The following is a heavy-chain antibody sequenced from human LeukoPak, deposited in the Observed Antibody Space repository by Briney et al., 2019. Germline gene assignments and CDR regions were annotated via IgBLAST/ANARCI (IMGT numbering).Heavy chain of an antibody. Sequence: GGSLRLSCAASGFTFSSYWMHWVRQAPGKGLVWVSHINSDGSSTSYADSVKGRFTISRDNAKNTLYLQMNSLRVEDTAVYYCARGGTGYSSSWQDCWGQGTLLTVSS. V-gene: IGHV3-74*01. CDR2: INSDGSST. CDR3: ARGGTGYSSSWQDC. D-gene: IGHD6-13*01. CDR1: GFTFSSYW. J-gene: IGHJ4*02.